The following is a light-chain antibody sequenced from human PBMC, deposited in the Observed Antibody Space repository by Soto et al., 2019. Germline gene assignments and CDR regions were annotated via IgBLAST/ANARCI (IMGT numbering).Light chain of an antibody. CDR2: AAS. CDR1: ESTSIDY. J-gene: IGKJ2*01. Sequence: EIVLTQSPGTLSLSPGQRATLSCRASESTSIDYLAWYQQRLGQAPRLLIYAASSGATGIPDRFSGSGSGTDFTLTISRLEPEDFAIYYCQQYGGLPYTFGQGTKLEIK. CDR3: QQYGGLPYT. V-gene: IGKV3-20*01.